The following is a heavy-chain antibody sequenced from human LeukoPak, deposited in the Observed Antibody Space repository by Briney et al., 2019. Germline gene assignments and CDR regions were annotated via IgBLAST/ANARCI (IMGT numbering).Heavy chain of an antibody. CDR3: ATAGSGGAHVNAFDI. CDR1: GYTFTTYG. Sequence: ASVKVSCKASGYTFTTYGITWVRQAPGQGLEWMGWISAYNGKKNYAHKFQGRVAITTDTSTSTAYMELRRLRSDDTAVYYCATAGSGGAHVNAFDIWGQGTVVTVSS. D-gene: IGHD4/OR15-4a*01. CDR2: ISAYNGKK. V-gene: IGHV1-18*01. J-gene: IGHJ3*02.